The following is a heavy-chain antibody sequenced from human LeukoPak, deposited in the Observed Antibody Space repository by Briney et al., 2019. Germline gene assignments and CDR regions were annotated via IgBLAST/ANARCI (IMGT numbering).Heavy chain of an antibody. CDR2: INPNSGGT. D-gene: IGHD3-22*01. CDR3: ARGTMIVVATEFDY. J-gene: IGHJ4*02. V-gene: IGHV1-2*02. CDR1: GYTFTGYY. Sequence: ASVKVPCKASGYTFTGYYMHWVRQAPGQGLEWMGWINPNSGGTNYAQKFQGRVTMTRDTSISTAYMELSRLRSDDTAVYYCARGTMIVVATEFDYWGQGTLVTVSS.